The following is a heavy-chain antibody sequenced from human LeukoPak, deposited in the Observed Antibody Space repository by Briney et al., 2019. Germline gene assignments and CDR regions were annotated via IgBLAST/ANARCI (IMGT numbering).Heavy chain of an antibody. J-gene: IGHJ4*02. CDR3: CAYIIGFGGYF. V-gene: IGHV3-15*01. CDR2: IFRNTDTMKT. CDR1: GLIFSNTW. D-gene: IGHD3-16*01. Sequence: GGSLRLSCEASGLIFSNTWMAWVRRAPGKGLEWVGRIFRNTDTMKTEYATPVKGRFSISRDDSKNTLYLQMNSLTAEDTAMYYCCAYIIGFGGYFWGQGTPVTVSS.